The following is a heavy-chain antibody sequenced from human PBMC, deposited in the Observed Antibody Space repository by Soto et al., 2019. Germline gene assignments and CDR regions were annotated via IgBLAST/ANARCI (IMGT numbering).Heavy chain of an antibody. J-gene: IGHJ2*01. V-gene: IGHV4-59*01. Sequence: SETLSLTCTVSGGSISSYYWSWIRQPPGKGLEWIGYIYYSGSTNYNPSLKSRVTISVDTSKNQFSQKLSSGTAADTAVYYCARDPKISDSRWYFDLWGRGTLVTVSS. CDR3: ARDPKISDSRWYFDL. CDR1: GGSISSYY. CDR2: IYYSGST.